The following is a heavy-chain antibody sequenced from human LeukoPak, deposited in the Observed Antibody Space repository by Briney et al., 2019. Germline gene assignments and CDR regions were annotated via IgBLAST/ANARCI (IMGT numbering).Heavy chain of an antibody. CDR1: DGSISSYY. CDR2: IYYSAST. Sequence: SETLSLTCTVSDGSISSYYWSWIRQPPGTGLESNGYIYYSASTHYNPSLKSRATISVDTSKNQFSLKLSSVTAADTAVYYCARRQVTMVRGVNHYYYGMDVWGQGTTVTVSS. CDR3: ARRQVTMVRGVNHYYYGMDV. J-gene: IGHJ6*02. D-gene: IGHD3-10*01. V-gene: IGHV4-59*08.